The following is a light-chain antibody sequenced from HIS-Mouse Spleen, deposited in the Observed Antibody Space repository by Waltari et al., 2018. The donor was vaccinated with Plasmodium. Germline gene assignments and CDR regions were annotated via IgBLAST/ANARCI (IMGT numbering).Light chain of an antibody. CDR3: YSTDSSGNHRV. J-gene: IGLJ3*02. CDR1: SLPKKY. V-gene: IGLV3-10*01. Sequence: SYELTQPPSVSVSPGQTARITCPGASLPKKYAYWYQQKLGQAPLLVIYEDSKRPSGIPERFSGSSSGTMATLTISGAQVEDEADYYCYSTDSSGNHRVFGGGTKLTVL. CDR2: EDS.